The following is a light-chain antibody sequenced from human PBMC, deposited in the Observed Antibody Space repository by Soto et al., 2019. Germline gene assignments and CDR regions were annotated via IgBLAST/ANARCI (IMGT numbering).Light chain of an antibody. Sequence: IVLTQSAGTLALSPGERATLSCRASQSVSSTYLAWNQQKPGQAPRLLIYGASNRATGMPDRFSGSGSGTDFTLTISRLEPEDFAVYYCQQYGSSPPITFGLGTRLEIK. CDR2: GAS. J-gene: IGKJ5*01. V-gene: IGKV3-20*01. CDR3: QQYGSSPPIT. CDR1: QSVSSTY.